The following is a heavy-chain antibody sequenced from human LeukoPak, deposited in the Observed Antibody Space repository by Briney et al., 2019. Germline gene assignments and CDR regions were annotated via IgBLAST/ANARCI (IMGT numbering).Heavy chain of an antibody. V-gene: IGHV3-30*04. D-gene: IGHD6-19*01. J-gene: IGHJ5*02. CDR1: GFAFSSYA. Sequence: GGSLRLSCAASGFAFSSYAMHWVRQAPGKGLEWVAVISYDGSNKYYADSAKGRFTISRDNSKNTLYLQMNSLRAEDTAVYYCARDGQWLVLWWFDPWGQGTLVTVSS. CDR3: ARDGQWLVLWWFDP. CDR2: ISYDGSNK.